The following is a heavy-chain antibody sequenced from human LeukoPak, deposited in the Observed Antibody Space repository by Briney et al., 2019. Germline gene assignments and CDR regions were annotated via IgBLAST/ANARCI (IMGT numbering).Heavy chain of an antibody. CDR1: GYTFTSYG. V-gene: IGHV1-18*01. Sequence: ASVKVSCKASGYTFTSYGIGWVRQAPGQGLEWMGWISAYNGNTNYAQKLQGRVTMTTDTSTSTAYMELRSLRSDDTAVYYCARVVPAARGSDGWFDPWGQGTLVTVSS. CDR2: ISAYNGNT. J-gene: IGHJ5*02. D-gene: IGHD2-2*01. CDR3: ARVVPAARGSDGWFDP.